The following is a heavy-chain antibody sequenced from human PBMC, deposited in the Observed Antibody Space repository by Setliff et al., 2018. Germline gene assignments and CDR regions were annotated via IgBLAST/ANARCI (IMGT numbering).Heavy chain of an antibody. D-gene: IGHD3-3*01. CDR2: IHKTGSM. CDR3: ARGPPSYDFWSGYYVSNYYMDV. J-gene: IGHJ6*03. V-gene: IGHV4-4*08. Sequence: SETLSLTCSVSGGSVSSHYWSWIRQPPGKGLEWIGYIHKTGSMGTNPSLKRRVTMSIDTSKNQFSLKLSSVTAADTAVYYCARGPPSYDFWSGYYVSNYYMDVWGKGTTVTVSS. CDR1: GGSVSSHY.